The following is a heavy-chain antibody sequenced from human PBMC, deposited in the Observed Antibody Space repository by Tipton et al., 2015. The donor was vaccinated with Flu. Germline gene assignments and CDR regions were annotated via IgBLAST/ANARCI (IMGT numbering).Heavy chain of an antibody. Sequence: TLSLTCSVSGDSIGSRYSWAWIRQPPGKGLEWIGTIYHSGTTYYNPSLKSRLTVSVDTSKDQFSLRLSSVTAADTAVYYCARHTGDSVRGVIDYWGQGTLVTVSS. J-gene: IGHJ4*02. V-gene: IGHV4-38-2*01. D-gene: IGHD3-10*02. CDR2: IYHSGTT. CDR3: ARHTGDSVRGVIDY. CDR1: GDSIGSRYS.